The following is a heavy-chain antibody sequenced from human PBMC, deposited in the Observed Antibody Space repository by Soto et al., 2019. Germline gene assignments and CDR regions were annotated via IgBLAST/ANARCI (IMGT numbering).Heavy chain of an antibody. V-gene: IGHV4-59*01. CDR1: GGSISSYY. J-gene: IGHJ4*02. D-gene: IGHD2-15*01. CDR2: AFHSGFT. CDR3: ARMSPSYCEGTCYSEGVWIDH. Sequence: SETLSLTCTVSGGSISSYYWNGIRQPPGKGLESIGYAFHSGFTSYNPSLKSRVAISLDSSKNQFSLRLSSVTAADTAVYYCARMSPSYCEGTCYSEGVWIDHWGQGIQVTVSS.